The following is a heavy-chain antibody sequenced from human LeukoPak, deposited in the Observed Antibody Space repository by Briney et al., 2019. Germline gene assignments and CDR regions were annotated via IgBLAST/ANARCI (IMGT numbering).Heavy chain of an antibody. Sequence: GRSLRLSCAASGFTFSSYGMHWVRQAPGKGLEWVAVISYDGSNKYYADSVKGRFTISRDNSKNTLYLQMNSLRAEDTAVYYCTRDLYSSSWNWFDPWGRGTLVTVSS. D-gene: IGHD6-13*01. CDR1: GFTFSSYG. V-gene: IGHV3-30*03. CDR3: TRDLYSSSWNWFDP. J-gene: IGHJ5*02. CDR2: ISYDGSNK.